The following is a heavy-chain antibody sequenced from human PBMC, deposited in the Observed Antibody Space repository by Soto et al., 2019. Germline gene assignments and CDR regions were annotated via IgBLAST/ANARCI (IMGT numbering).Heavy chain of an antibody. CDR2: ISSSGTYI. J-gene: IGHJ4*02. Sequence: PGGPLGLSCAASGFIFSNYAMTWVRHSPGKGLEWVSTISSSGTYIYYADSVKGRFTFSRDNSKNTLYLQMDSLRAEDTAIYYCAKGYYYNSSGYHIGLDYWGQGALVTVSS. D-gene: IGHD3-22*01. CDR1: GFIFSNYA. CDR3: AKGYYYNSSGYHIGLDY. V-gene: IGHV3-23*01.